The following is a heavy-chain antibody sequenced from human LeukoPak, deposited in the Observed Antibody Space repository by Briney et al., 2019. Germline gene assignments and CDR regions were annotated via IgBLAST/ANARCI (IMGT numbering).Heavy chain of an antibody. CDR1: GGSFSGYY. CDR3: ARSVYSSGWVFDY. J-gene: IGHJ4*02. Sequence: SETLSLTCAVYGGSFSGYYWSWIRQPPGKGLEWIGEINHSGSTNYNPSLKSRVTISVDTSKNQFSLKLSSVTAADTAVYYCARSVYSSGWVFDYWGQGTLVTVSS. CDR2: INHSGST. D-gene: IGHD6-19*01. V-gene: IGHV4-34*01.